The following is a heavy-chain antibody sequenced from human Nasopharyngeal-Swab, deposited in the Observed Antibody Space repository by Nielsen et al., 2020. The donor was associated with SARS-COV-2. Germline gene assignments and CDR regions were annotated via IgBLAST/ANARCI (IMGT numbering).Heavy chain of an antibody. D-gene: IGHD1-14*01. CDR2: ISGSDGSA. CDR3: ARIRTGAYFDY. CDR1: GFTFSSYA. J-gene: IGHJ4*02. Sequence: GESLKISCAASGFTFSSYAMSWVRQAPGKGLEWVSTISGSDGSAYYADSVKGRFTISRDNSRPTLCLQMNSLRAEDTAVYYCARIRTGAYFDYWGQGTLVTVSS. V-gene: IGHV3-23*01.